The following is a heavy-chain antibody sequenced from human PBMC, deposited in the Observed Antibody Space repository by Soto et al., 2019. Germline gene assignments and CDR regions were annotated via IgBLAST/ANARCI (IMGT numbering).Heavy chain of an antibody. CDR1: GFTFSTYW. CDR3: ARDLGGSHDY. J-gene: IGHJ4*02. Sequence: PGGSLRLSCAACGFTFSTYWIHWVRQAPWKGLVWVSRIKTDGIVTTYADSVKGRFTISRDNAKNTLYLQMNTLRAEDTAVYYCARDLGGSHDYCGRRTLLAVCS. V-gene: IGHV3-74*01. CDR2: IKTDGIVT. D-gene: IGHD3-16*01.